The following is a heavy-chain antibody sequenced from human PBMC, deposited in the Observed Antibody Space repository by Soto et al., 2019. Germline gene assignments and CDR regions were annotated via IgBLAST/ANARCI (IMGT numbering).Heavy chain of an antibody. CDR3: ARDQSPYPAAPYYYYYGMDV. V-gene: IGHV3-33*01. CDR1: GFTFSSYG. J-gene: IGHJ6*02. Sequence: GGSLRLSCAASGFTFSSYGMHWVRQAPGKGLEWVAVIWYDGSNKYYADSVKGRFTISRDNSKNTLYLQMNSLRAEDTAVHYCARDQSPYPAAPYYYYYGMDVWGQGTTVTVAS. D-gene: IGHD6-13*01. CDR2: IWYDGSNK.